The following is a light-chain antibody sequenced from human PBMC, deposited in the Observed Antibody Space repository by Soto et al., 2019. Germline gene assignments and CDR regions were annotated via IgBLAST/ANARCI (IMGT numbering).Light chain of an antibody. CDR2: GAS. Sequence: EIVLTQSPGTLSLSSGERATLSCRASESVSAGYLAWYQQKPGQAPRLFIYGASSRATGIPDRFSGSGSGADFTLTISRLEPEDVAVYYCHQYGSSPFTFGPGTKVDIK. J-gene: IGKJ3*01. CDR1: ESVSAGY. V-gene: IGKV3-20*01. CDR3: HQYGSSPFT.